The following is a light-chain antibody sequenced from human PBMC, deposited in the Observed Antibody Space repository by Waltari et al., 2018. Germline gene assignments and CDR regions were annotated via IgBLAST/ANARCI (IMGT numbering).Light chain of an antibody. J-gene: IGKJ4*01. CDR1: QSISSW. CDR2: KAS. CDR3: QQYETYSPLT. V-gene: IGKV1-5*03. Sequence: DNQMTQSPSTLSASVGDRVNFTCRASQSISSWLAWYQQKPGKAPKLLIYKASRLWSGVPSRFSVSGSGTEFTLTISNLRPDDFATYYCQQYETYSPLTFGGGTKVEI.